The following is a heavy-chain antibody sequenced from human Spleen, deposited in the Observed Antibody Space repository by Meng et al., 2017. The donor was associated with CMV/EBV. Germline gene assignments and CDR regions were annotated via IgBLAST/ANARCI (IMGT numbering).Heavy chain of an antibody. V-gene: IGHV3-7*01. Sequence: GESLKISCAASGFTFSVYWMTWVRQTPGKGLEWVANIKQDGSEASYVDSVKGRFTISRDNAKNSLYLQMNSLRAEDTAVYYCAREGIVGATFYWGQGTLVTVSS. CDR1: GFTFSVYW. CDR3: AREGIVGATFY. D-gene: IGHD1-26*01. CDR2: IKQDGSEA. J-gene: IGHJ4*02.